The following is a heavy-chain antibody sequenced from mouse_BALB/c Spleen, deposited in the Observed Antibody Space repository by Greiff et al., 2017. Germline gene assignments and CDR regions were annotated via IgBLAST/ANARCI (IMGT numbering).Heavy chain of an antibody. J-gene: IGHJ3*01. CDR2: IYWDDDK. CDR3: ARSYDGYTGFAY. CDR1: GFSLSTSGMG. V-gene: IGHV8-12*01. Sequence: VKLMESGPGILQPSQTLSLTCSFSGFSLSTSGMGVSWIRQPSGKGLEWLAHIYWDDDKRYNPSLKSRLTISKDTSRNQVFLKITSVDTADTATYYCARSYDGYTGFAYWGQGTLVTVSA. D-gene: IGHD2-3*01.